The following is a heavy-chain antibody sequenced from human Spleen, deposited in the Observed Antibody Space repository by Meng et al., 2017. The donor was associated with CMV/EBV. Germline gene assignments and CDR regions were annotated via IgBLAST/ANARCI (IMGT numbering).Heavy chain of an antibody. V-gene: IGHV3-23*01. D-gene: IGHD2-15*01. Sequence: GESLKISCAASGFTFGDYAMSWVRQAPGKGLEWISLISASGISTNYADSVKGRFTISRDNSKNTLYLQMNSLRAEDTAVYYCASVRDPVGFYYFDYWGQGTLVTVSS. CDR3: ASVRDPVGFYYFDY. J-gene: IGHJ4*02. CDR2: ISASGIST. CDR1: GFTFGDYA.